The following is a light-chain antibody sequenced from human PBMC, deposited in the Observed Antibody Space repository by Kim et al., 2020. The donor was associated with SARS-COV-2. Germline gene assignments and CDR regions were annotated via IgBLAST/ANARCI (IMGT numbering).Light chain of an antibody. CDR2: GAS. CDR3: QQYGGSPPLT. J-gene: IGKJ4*01. Sequence: SPGERATLSCRASQSVRSNYLAWYQQKPGQSPRLLIYGASSRATGIPDRFSGSGSGTDFTLTISRLEPEDFAIYYCQQYGGSPPLTFGGGTKLEI. V-gene: IGKV3-20*01. CDR1: QSVRSNY.